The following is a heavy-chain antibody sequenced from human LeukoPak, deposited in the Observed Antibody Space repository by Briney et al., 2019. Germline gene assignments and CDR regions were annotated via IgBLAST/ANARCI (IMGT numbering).Heavy chain of an antibody. V-gene: IGHV3-74*01. CDR3: VRGQLERPFDFYYGMDV. CDR2: INSDGSST. CDR1: GFTSSGYW. J-gene: IGHJ6*04. Sequence: GGSLRLSCVDSGFTSSGYWMHWVRQAPGKGLVWVSRINSDGSSTTYADSVKSRFTISRDNAKNTLSLQMNSLRAEDTAVYYCVRGQLERPFDFYYGMDVWGKGTTVTVSS. D-gene: IGHD1-1*01.